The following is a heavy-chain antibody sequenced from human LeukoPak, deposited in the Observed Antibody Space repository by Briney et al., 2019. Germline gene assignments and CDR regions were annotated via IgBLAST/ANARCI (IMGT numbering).Heavy chain of an antibody. CDR1: GGSISSSNR. CDR2: IYHSGST. V-gene: IGHV4-4*02. D-gene: IGHD6-19*01. J-gene: IGHJ4*02. Sequence: PSETLSLTCAVSGGSISSSNRWSWVRQPPGKGLEWIGEIYHSGSTNYNPSLKSRVTMSVDTSKNQFSLKLSSVTAADTAVYYCARESQYSSGWYVWIHFDYWGQGTLVTVSS. CDR3: ARESQYSSGWYVWIHFDY.